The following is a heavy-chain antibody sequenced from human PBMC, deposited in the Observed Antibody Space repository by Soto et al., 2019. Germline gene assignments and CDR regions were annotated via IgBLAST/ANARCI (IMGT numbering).Heavy chain of an antibody. Sequence: GASVKVSCKASGRTFSSYTITWVRQAPGQGLEWMGGITPMFGTPNYAQKFRGRVTITADESSSTAYMELSSPRSEDTAMYFCARDGTLYDSRAYYYLYWGQGTLVTVSS. CDR1: GRTFSSYT. CDR2: ITPMFGTP. V-gene: IGHV1-69*13. CDR3: ARDGTLYDSRAYYYLY. D-gene: IGHD3-22*01. J-gene: IGHJ4*02.